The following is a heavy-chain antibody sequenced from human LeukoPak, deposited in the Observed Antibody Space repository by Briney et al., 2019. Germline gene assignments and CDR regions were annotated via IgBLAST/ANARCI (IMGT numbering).Heavy chain of an antibody. V-gene: IGHV3-23*01. CDR1: GFTFSSYA. Sequence: PGGSLRLSCAASGFTFSSYAMSWVRQAPGKGLEWVSAISGSGGSTYYADSVKDRFTISRDNSKNTLYLQMNSLRAEDTAVYYCAKANGYSSGWYGGCFDYWGQGTLVTVSS. CDR3: AKANGYSSGWYGGCFDY. CDR2: ISGSGGST. D-gene: IGHD6-19*01. J-gene: IGHJ4*02.